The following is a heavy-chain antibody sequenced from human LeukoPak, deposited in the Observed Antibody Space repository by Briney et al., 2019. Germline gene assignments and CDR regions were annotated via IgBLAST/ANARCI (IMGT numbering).Heavy chain of an antibody. CDR1: AVSFSGRY. D-gene: IGHD3-3*01. Sequence: ASETLSFNSAVYAVSFSGRYWSWIRQPPGKGLEWIGEINHSGNTNYNPSLKSRVTISVDTSKNQFSLKLSSVTAADTAVYYCASVLRFIWGQGTMVTVSS. V-gene: IGHV4-34*01. CDR3: ASVLRFI. CDR2: INHSGNT. J-gene: IGHJ3*02.